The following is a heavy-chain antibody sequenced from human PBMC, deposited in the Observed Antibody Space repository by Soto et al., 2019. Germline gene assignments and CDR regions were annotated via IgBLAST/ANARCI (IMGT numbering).Heavy chain of an antibody. Sequence: SETLSLTCTVSGGSISSGGYYWSWIRQHPGKGLEWIGYIYYSGSTYYNPSLKSRVTISVDTSKNQFSLKLSSVTAADTAVYYCAADYYDSSGYYGYFDYWGQGTLVTVSS. CDR1: GGSISSGGYY. CDR3: AADYYDSSGYYGYFDY. V-gene: IGHV4-31*03. J-gene: IGHJ4*02. CDR2: IYYSGST. D-gene: IGHD3-22*01.